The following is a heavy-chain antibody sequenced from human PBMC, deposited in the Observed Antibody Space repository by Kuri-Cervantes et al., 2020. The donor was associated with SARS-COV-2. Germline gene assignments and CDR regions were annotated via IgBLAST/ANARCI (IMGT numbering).Heavy chain of an antibody. V-gene: IGHV4-38-2*01. CDR1: GYSISSGYY. CDR3: ARHYDILTYYYYYMDV. D-gene: IGHD3-9*01. Sequence: SQTLSLTCAVSGYSISSGYYWGWIRQPPGKGLEWIGSIYYSGSTYYNPSLKSRVTISVDTSKNQFSLKLSSVTAADTAVYYCARHYDILTYYYYYMDVWGKGTTVTVSS. CDR2: IYYSGST. J-gene: IGHJ6*03.